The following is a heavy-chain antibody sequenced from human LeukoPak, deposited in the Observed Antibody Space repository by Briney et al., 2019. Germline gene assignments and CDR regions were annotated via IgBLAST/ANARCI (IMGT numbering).Heavy chain of an antibody. CDR2: IYTSGST. J-gene: IGHJ6*03. Sequence: PSETLSLTRTVSGGSISSYYWSWIRQPAGKGLEWIGRIYTSGSTNYNPSLKSRVTMSVDTSKNQFSLKLSSVTAADTAVYYCARDLYYYDSSGYYYYYYYMDVWGKGTTVTVSS. CDR3: ARDLYYYDSSGYYYYYYYMDV. V-gene: IGHV4-4*07. CDR1: GGSISSYY. D-gene: IGHD3-22*01.